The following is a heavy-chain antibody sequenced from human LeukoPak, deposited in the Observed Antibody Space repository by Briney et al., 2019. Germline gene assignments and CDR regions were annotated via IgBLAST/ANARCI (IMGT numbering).Heavy chain of an antibody. CDR1: GGSISSYY. CDR3: ARDSRYSYGSGGMDV. D-gene: IGHD3-10*01. J-gene: IGHJ6*02. Sequence: KPSETLSLTCTVSGGSISSYYWSWIRQPPGKGLEWIGYIYYSGSTNYNPSLKSRVTISIDTSRSQFSLKLTSVTVADTAVYYCARDSRYSYGSGGMDVWGQGTTVTVSS. V-gene: IGHV4-59*01. CDR2: IYYSGST.